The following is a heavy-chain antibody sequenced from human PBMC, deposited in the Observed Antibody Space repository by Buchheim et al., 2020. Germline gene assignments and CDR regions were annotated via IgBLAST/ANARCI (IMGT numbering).Heavy chain of an antibody. CDR2: INHSGST. CDR1: GGSLSDYY. Sequence: QVQLQQWGAGLLKPSETLSLTCAVYGGSLSDYYWSWIRQPPGKGLEWIGEINHSGSTNYNPSLKSRVTISVDTSKNQFPLKLSSVTAADTAVYYCARINVRVVAATWYYYGMDVWGQGTT. CDR3: ARINVRVVAATWYYYGMDV. D-gene: IGHD2-15*01. V-gene: IGHV4-34*02. J-gene: IGHJ6*02.